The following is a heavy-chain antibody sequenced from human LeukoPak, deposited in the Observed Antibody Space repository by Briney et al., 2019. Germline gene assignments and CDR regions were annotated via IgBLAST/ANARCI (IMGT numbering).Heavy chain of an antibody. CDR1: GYTFTSFG. CDR3: TRDHCSGDNCPSFDY. Sequence: GASVKVSCKPSGYTFTSFGISWVRQAPGQGLEWMGWIGAYNGDTNYAQKLQGRVTMTTDTSTSTAYMDLRSLRSDDTAVYYCTRDHCSGDNCPSFDYWGQGTLVTVSS. V-gene: IGHV1-18*04. J-gene: IGHJ4*02. CDR2: IGAYNGDT. D-gene: IGHD2-15*01.